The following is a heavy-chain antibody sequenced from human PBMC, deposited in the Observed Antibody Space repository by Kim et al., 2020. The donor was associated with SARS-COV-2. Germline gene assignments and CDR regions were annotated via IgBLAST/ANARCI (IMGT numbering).Heavy chain of an antibody. CDR3: ARDLPNVEMATINYYYYYGMDD. V-gene: IGHV1-69*13. CDR2: IIPIFGTA. J-gene: IGHJ6*02. Sequence: SVKVSCKASGGTFSSYAISWVRQAPGQGLEGMGGIIPIFGTANYAQKFQGRVTITADESTSTAYMELSSLRSEDTAVYYCARDLPNVEMATINYYYYYGMDDRGQGATVTDS. CDR1: GGTFSSYA. D-gene: IGHD5-12*01.